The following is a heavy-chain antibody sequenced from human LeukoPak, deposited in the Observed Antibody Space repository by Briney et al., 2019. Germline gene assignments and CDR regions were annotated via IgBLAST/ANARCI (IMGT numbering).Heavy chain of an antibody. CDR3: AKSGPWDYYDSSGYYD. D-gene: IGHD3-22*01. Sequence: GGSLRLSCAASGFTFSSYAMSWVRQAPGKGLEWVSAISGSGGSTYYADSVKGRFTISRDNSKNTLYLQMNSLRAEDTAVYYCAKSGPWDYYDSSGYYDWGQGTLVTVSS. CDR2: ISGSGGST. J-gene: IGHJ4*02. CDR1: GFTFSSYA. V-gene: IGHV3-23*01.